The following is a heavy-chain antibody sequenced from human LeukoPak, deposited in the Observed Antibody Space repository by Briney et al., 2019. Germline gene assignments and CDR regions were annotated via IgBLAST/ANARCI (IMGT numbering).Heavy chain of an antibody. D-gene: IGHD6-19*01. Sequence: GASVKVSCKASGYIFTSYGISWVRQAPGQGLEWMGWISAYNGNTNYAQKLQGRVTMTTDTSTSTAYMELRSLRSDDTAVYYCARGIEVVTGHSSGWPLDYWGQGTLVTVSS. J-gene: IGHJ4*02. CDR1: GYIFTSYG. CDR2: ISAYNGNT. CDR3: ARGIEVVTGHSSGWPLDY. V-gene: IGHV1-18*01.